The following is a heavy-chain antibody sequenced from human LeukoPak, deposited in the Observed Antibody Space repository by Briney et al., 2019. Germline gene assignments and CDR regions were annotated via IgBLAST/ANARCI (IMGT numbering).Heavy chain of an antibody. CDR3: ASCTSGSYFEEAFDI. Sequence: GGSLRLSCAASGFTFSSYAMHWVRQAPGKGLEWVAVISYDGSNKYYADSVKGRFTISRDNSKNTLYLQMNSLRSEDTAVYYCASCTSGSYFEEAFDIWGQGTMVTVSS. CDR2: ISYDGSNK. J-gene: IGHJ3*02. D-gene: IGHD1-26*01. CDR1: GFTFSSYA. V-gene: IGHV3-30-3*01.